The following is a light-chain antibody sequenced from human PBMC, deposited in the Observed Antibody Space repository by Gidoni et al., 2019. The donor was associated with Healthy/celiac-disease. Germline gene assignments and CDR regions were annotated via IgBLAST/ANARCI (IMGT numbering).Light chain of an antibody. CDR2: AAS. J-gene: IGKJ2*01. CDR1: QSITTY. CDR3: QQSYSIPYT. Sequence: DIQMTQSPSSLSASVGDRVSITCRASQSITTYLNWYQQKPGKAPKLLIYAASSLQSGVPSRFSGSGSGTDFTLTISSLQLEDFAVYYCQQSYSIPYTFGQGTKLEIK. V-gene: IGKV1-39*01.